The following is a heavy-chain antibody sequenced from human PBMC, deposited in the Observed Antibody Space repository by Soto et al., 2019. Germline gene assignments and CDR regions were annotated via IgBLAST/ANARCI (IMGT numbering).Heavy chain of an antibody. CDR2: ISGVGART. CDR1: GFTFSSYA. Sequence: EVQLLESGGGLVQPGGSLRLSCAASGFTFSSYAMSWVRQAPGKGLEWVSTISGVGARTNYANSVKGRFTISRDNPKNTLYQQKNSLRAEYPAVYYCANTAEAGAGTGYGYWGQGTLVTVSS. J-gene: IGHJ4*02. D-gene: IGHD6-19*01. CDR3: ANTAEAGAGTGYGY. V-gene: IGHV3-23*01.